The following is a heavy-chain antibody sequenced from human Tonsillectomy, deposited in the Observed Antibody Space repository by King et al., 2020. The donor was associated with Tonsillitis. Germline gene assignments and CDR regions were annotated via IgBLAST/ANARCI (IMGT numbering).Heavy chain of an antibody. CDR2: IYWDYDK. J-gene: IGHJ4*02. D-gene: IGHD2-15*01. CDR3: AHERLLDAEGGFDY. Sequence: QFTLKESGPTLVKPKQTLTLTCTFSGFSLNTTAVGVGWIRQPPGKALEWLALIYWDYDKRYSPSLKSRPTNTKDTSKSQVVLTMTNMDPVDTATYYCAHERLLDAEGGFDYWGQGTLVTVSS. V-gene: IGHV2-5*02. CDR1: GFSLNTTAVG.